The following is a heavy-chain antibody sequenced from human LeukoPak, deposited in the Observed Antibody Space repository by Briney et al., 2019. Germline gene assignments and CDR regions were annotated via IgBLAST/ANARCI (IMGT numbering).Heavy chain of an antibody. CDR1: GFSFISYE. D-gene: IGHD3-9*01. J-gene: IGHJ4*02. CDR3: ARADTTYDILTGYYSAYFDY. V-gene: IGHV3-48*03. Sequence: GGSLRLXCATSGFSFISYETNWARRAPGKGLESVSYISTTGSTIYYADSVKGRFTISRDNAKNSLYLQMNSLRAEDTAVYYCARADTTYDILTGYYSAYFDYWGQGTLVTVSS. CDR2: ISTTGSTI.